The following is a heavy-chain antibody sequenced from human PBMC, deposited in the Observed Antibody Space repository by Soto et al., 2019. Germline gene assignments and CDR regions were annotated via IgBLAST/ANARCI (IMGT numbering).Heavy chain of an antibody. D-gene: IGHD3-16*01. Sequence: QVQLVQSGDEVKKPGASVKVSCKASGYIFVNYGIAWVRHAPGQGLEWMGWISPYTGNTHSATKVQGRLTMTTDTSTRTAYMVLGSLTSDDTAVYYCVMVDNYVTPTPQDVWGKGTTVTVSS. CDR1: GYIFVNYG. J-gene: IGHJ6*04. V-gene: IGHV1-18*01. CDR3: VMVDNYVTPTPQDV. CDR2: ISPYTGNT.